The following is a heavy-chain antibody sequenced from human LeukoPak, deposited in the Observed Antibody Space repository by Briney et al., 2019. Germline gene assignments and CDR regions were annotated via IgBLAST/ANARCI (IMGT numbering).Heavy chain of an antibody. CDR3: AREGYCSSTSCYDAFDI. V-gene: IGHV3-11*04. D-gene: IGHD2-2*01. CDR1: GFTFSDYY. CDR2: ISSSSSTI. J-gene: IGHJ3*02. Sequence: GGSLRLSCAASGFTFSDYYMNWIRQAPGKGLEWVSYISSSSSTIYYADSVKGRFTISRDNAKNSLYLQMNSLRAEDTAVYYCAREGYCSSTSCYDAFDIWGQGTMVTVSS.